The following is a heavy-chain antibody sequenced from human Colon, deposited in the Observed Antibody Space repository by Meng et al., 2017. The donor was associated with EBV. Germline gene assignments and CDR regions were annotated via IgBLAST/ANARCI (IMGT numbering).Heavy chain of an antibody. CDR3: ARVPTTGYKDH. CDR2: VSHPGSA. V-gene: IGHV4-34*01. D-gene: IGHD3-9*01. Sequence: QVLLQQLGAGLLKPSESLSLTCTVNGGSFSGYVWSWVRQPPGKGMEWIGEVSHPGSANYNPSLKSRVPISVDASEKQFSLRLTSVTAADSAVYYCARVPTTGYKDHWGQGTLVTVSS. J-gene: IGHJ4*02. CDR1: GGSFSGYV.